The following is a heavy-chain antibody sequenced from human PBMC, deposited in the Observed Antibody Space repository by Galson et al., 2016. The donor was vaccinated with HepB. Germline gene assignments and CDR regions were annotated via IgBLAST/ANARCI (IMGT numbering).Heavy chain of an antibody. CDR3: ARGPADYYDRSAYKYYDYYYGMDV. Sequence: LEWVGYINYIGTTNYSPSLKSRVSLSVDTSKNQFSLKLTSVTAADTAVYYCARGPADYYDRSAYKYYDYYYGMDVWGQGTTVTVSS. CDR2: INYIGTT. D-gene: IGHD3-22*01. V-gene: IGHV4-59*09. J-gene: IGHJ6*02.